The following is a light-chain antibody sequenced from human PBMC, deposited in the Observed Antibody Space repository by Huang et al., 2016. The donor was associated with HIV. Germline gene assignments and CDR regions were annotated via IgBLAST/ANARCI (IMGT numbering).Light chain of an antibody. Sequence: EIVLTQSPATLSLSPGERATLSCRASQSVGSYLAWYQQKPGESPRLLIFDATNSATVIPASFSCSGSGTDFTLTIRCLEPEDFAVYYFHQRSSWPLWTFGQGTKVEIK. V-gene: IGKV3-11*01. CDR1: QSVGSY. CDR3: HQRSSWPLWT. J-gene: IGKJ1*01. CDR2: DAT.